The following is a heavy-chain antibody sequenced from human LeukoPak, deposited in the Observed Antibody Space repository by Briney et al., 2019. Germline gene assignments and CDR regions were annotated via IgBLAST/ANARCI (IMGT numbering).Heavy chain of an antibody. J-gene: IGHJ4*02. CDR1: GGSISSGSYY. Sequence: PSQTLSLICTVSGGSISSGSYYWSWIRQPAGKELEWIGRIYTSGSTNYNPSLKSRVTISVDTSKNQFSLKLSSVSAADTAVYYCARGGDRFDYWGQGTLVTVSS. D-gene: IGHD4-17*01. CDR2: IYTSGST. CDR3: ARGGDRFDY. V-gene: IGHV4-61*02.